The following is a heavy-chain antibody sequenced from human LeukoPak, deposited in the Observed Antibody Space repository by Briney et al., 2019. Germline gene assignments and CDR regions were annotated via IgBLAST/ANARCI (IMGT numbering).Heavy chain of an antibody. J-gene: IGHJ4*02. CDR1: X. Sequence: XMXWXXXXPGKGLEWVSSISSSSTYIYYTDSVKGRFTISRDNAKNSLYLQMNSLRAEDTAVYYCARVPGVYFDYWGQGTLVTVSS. CDR3: ARVPGVYFDY. V-gene: IGHV3-21*06. CDR2: ISSSSTYI.